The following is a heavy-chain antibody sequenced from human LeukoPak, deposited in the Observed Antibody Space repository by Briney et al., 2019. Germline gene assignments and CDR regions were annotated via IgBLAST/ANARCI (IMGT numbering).Heavy chain of an antibody. CDR2: IKQDGSEK. CDR3: AREMYCGGDCCSESFDY. D-gene: IGHD2-21*02. CDR1: GFTFSSYW. J-gene: IGHJ4*02. V-gene: IGHV3-7*01. Sequence: GSLRLSCAASGFTFSSYWMSWVRQAPGKGLEWVANIKQDGSEKYYVDSVKGRFTISRDNAKNSLYLQMNSLRAEDTAVYYCAREMYCGGDCCSESFDYWGQGTLVTVSS.